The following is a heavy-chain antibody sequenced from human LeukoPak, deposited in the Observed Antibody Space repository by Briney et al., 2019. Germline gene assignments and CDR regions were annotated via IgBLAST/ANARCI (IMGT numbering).Heavy chain of an antibody. V-gene: IGHV3-21*01. CDR1: GFTFSSYS. CDR2: ISSSSSYI. CDR3: ARGGAMKGGDIVVVVAATGDY. D-gene: IGHD2-15*01. J-gene: IGHJ4*02. Sequence: GGSLRLSCAASGFTFSSYSMNWVRQAPGKGLEWVSSISSSSSYIYYADSVKGRFTISRDNAKNSLYLQMNSLRAEDTAVYYCARGGAMKGGDIVVVVAATGDYWGQGTLVTVSS.